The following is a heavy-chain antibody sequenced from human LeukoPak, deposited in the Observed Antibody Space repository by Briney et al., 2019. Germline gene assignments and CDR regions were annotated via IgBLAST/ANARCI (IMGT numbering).Heavy chain of an antibody. CDR2: ISSSSSYT. CDR3: ARLLYGSGQGWLDP. D-gene: IGHD3-10*01. Sequence: GGSLRLSCAASGFTFSDYYMSWIRQAPGKGLEWVSYISSSSSYTNYADSVKGRFTISRDNAKNSLYLQMNSLRAEDTAVYYCARLLYGSGQGWLDPWGQGTLVTVSS. CDR1: GFTFSDYY. J-gene: IGHJ5*02. V-gene: IGHV3-11*06.